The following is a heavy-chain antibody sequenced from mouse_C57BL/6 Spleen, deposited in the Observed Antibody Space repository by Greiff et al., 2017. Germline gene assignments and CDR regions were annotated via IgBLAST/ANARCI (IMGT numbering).Heavy chain of an antibody. Sequence: QVQLQQPGAELVRPGSSVKLSCKASGYTFTSYWMHWVKQRPIPGLEWIGNIDPSDSETHYNQKFKDKATLTVDKSSSTAYLQLSSLTSEGSAVXDGARGGYSTMVTTRGADYWGQGTTLTVSS. J-gene: IGHJ2*01. V-gene: IGHV1-52*01. CDR2: IDPSDSET. D-gene: IGHD2-2*01. CDR3: ARGGYSTMVTTRGADY. CDR1: GYTFTSYW.